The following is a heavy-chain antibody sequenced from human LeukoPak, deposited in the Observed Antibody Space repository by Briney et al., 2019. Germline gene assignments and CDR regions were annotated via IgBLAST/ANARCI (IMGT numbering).Heavy chain of an antibody. CDR2: ISGSGGAT. CDR1: GFTFSSYA. D-gene: IGHD1-7*01. CDR3: AKFPGVNWNYARYYFDY. J-gene: IGHJ4*02. V-gene: IGHV3-23*01. Sequence: GGSLRLSCAASGFTFSSYAMSWVRQAPGKGLEWVSAISGSGGATYYADSVKGRFTISRDNSKNTLYLQMNSLRAEDTAVYYCAKFPGVNWNYARYYFDYWGQGTLVTVSS.